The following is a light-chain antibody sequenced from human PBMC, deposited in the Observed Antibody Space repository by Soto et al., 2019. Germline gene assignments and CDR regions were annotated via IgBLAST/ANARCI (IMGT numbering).Light chain of an antibody. Sequence: DIQLTQSPSSLSASVGDRVTITCRASQSISRYLNWYQQKPWKAPKLLIYAASSLTSGVPSRFSGSGSGTACTLTSSRVHPEDFATYYCQQSYSNRWTFGQGTKVDIK. CDR3: QQSYSNRWT. V-gene: IGKV1-39*01. J-gene: IGKJ1*01. CDR2: AAS. CDR1: QSISRY.